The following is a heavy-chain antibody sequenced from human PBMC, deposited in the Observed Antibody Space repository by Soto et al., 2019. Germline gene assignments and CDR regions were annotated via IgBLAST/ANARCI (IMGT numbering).Heavy chain of an antibody. CDR2: MNPDSGNT. CDR3: ARSVGGSNVNFDY. D-gene: IGHD3-10*01. Sequence: QVQLVQSGAEVRTPGASVKVSCKASGYTFTSYDINWVRQATGQGPEWMGWMNPDSGNTGYVQKFQGRVTMTRNTAISTAYMELSSLRSEDTAVYYCARSVGGSNVNFDYWGQGTLVTAS. J-gene: IGHJ4*02. V-gene: IGHV1-8*01. CDR1: GYTFTSYD.